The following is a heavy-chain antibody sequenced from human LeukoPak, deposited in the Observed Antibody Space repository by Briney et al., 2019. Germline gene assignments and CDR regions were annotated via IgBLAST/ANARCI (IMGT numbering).Heavy chain of an antibody. V-gene: IGHV1-18*01. CDR3: ARVGYSGYDNYYYYGVDV. Sequence: GASVKVSCKASGYTFISYGISWVRQAPGQGLEWMGWISAYNGNTNYAQKLQGRVTMTTDTSTSTAYMELRSLRSDDTAVYYCARVGYSGYDNYYYYGVDVWGQGTTVTVSS. CDR1: GYTFISYG. CDR2: ISAYNGNT. D-gene: IGHD5-12*01. J-gene: IGHJ6*02.